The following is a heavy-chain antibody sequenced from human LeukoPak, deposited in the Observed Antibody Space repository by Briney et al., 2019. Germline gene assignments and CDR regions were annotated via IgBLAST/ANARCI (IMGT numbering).Heavy chain of an antibody. Sequence: GGSLRLSCAASGFTFSSYAMHWVRQAPGKGLEWVAVISYGVANKYYADSVKGRFTISRDNSNNTLYLQMNTLRPEDTAVYYCARRPAQYFDSWGQGTLVTISS. CDR2: ISYGVANK. V-gene: IGHV3-30-3*01. J-gene: IGHJ4*02. CDR3: ARRPAQYFDS. CDR1: GFTFSSYA.